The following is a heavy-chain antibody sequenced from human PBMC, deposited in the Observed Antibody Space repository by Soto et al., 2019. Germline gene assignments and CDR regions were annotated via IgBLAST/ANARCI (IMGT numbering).Heavy chain of an antibody. D-gene: IGHD6-6*01. V-gene: IGHV6-1*01. CDR3: AREEGQLGAFDY. Sequence: SPTLSLPCAISGDSVSSNSAAWNWFRQSPSRGLEWLGRTYYRAKWYNHYAESMESRVIINPDTSKNQFSLVLNSVTPEDTSVYFCAREEGQLGAFDYGGQGTLVTVSS. CDR1: GDSVSSNSAA. CDR2: TYYRAKWYN. J-gene: IGHJ4*02.